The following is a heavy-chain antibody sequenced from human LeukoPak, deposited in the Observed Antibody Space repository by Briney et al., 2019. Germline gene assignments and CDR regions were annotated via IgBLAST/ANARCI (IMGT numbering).Heavy chain of an antibody. Sequence: GGSLRLSCAASGFTFSSYWMHWVRQAPGKGLMWVSRINGDGSGTSYADSVKGRFTISRDNAKNTLYLQMNSLRAEDTAVYYCAELGITMIGGVWGKGTTVTISS. J-gene: IGHJ6*04. CDR3: AELGITMIGGV. CDR2: INGDGSGT. D-gene: IGHD3-10*02. V-gene: IGHV3-74*01. CDR1: GFTFSSYW.